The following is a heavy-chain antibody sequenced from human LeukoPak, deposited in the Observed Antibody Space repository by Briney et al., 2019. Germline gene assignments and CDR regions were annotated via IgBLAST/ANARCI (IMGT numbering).Heavy chain of an antibody. Sequence: SVKVSCKASGGTFSSYAISWVRQAPGQGLEWMGGIIPIFGTANYAQKFQGRVTITADKSTSTAYMEQSSLTSEDTAVYYCATNERYGDTRLYHFDFWGQGTLVTVSS. J-gene: IGHJ4*02. CDR1: GGTFSSYA. CDR3: ATNERYGDTRLYHFDF. CDR2: IIPIFGTA. D-gene: IGHD4-17*01. V-gene: IGHV1-69*06.